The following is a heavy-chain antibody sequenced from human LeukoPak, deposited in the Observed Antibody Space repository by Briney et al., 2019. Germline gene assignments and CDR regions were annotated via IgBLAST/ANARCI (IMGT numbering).Heavy chain of an antibody. D-gene: IGHD6-13*01. CDR2: IPFDGLNK. CDR3: GLIAAAGTPYYFDY. CDR1: GFMFSNYA. Sequence: GGSLRLSCVASGFMFSNYAMHWVRQAPGKGLEWVAVIPFDGLNKYSADSVKGRFTISRDNSKNTMYLQMNSLRAEDTAVYYCGLIAAAGTPYYFDYWGQGTLVTVSS. J-gene: IGHJ4*02. V-gene: IGHV3-30*03.